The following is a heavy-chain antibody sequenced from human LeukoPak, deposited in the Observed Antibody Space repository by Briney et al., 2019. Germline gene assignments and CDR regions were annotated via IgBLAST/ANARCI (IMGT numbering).Heavy chain of an antibody. V-gene: IGHV3-33*01. J-gene: IGHJ4*02. D-gene: IGHD6-19*01. Sequence: GGSLRLSCAASGFTFSSYGMHWVRQAPGKGLEWVAVIWYDGSNKYYAGSVKGRFTISRDNSKNTLYLQMNSLRAEDTAVYYCARDIAVAGTAILALDYWGQGTLVTVSS. CDR3: ARDIAVAGTAILALDY. CDR1: GFTFSSYG. CDR2: IWYDGSNK.